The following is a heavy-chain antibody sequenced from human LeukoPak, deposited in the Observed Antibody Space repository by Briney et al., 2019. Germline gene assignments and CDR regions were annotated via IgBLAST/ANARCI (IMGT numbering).Heavy chain of an antibody. J-gene: IGHJ6*03. D-gene: IGHD6-19*01. Sequence: KTSETLSLTCTVSGGSISSYYWSWIRQPPGKGLEWIGYIYYSGSTNYNPSLKSRVTISVDTSKNQFSLKLSSVTAADTAVYYCARGPSGWYPYYYYYMDVWGKGTTVTISS. CDR2: IYYSGST. CDR1: GGSISSYY. CDR3: ARGPSGWYPYYYYYMDV. V-gene: IGHV4-59*01.